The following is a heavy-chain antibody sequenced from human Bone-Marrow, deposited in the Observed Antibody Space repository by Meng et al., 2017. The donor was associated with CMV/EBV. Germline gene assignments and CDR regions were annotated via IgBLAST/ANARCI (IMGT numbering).Heavy chain of an antibody. CDR3: ARNGQKTGTPSHY. V-gene: IGHV3-72*01. Sequence: GESLKISCEASGFTFSDHYMDWVRQAPGKGPEWVGRSRNKPNSYTTEYAASVKGRFTISRDDSKNSLYLQMNSLRAEDTAVYYCARNGQKTGTPSHYWGQGTLVTVSS. CDR2: SRNKPNSYTT. D-gene: IGHD1-1*01. CDR1: GFTFSDHY. J-gene: IGHJ4*02.